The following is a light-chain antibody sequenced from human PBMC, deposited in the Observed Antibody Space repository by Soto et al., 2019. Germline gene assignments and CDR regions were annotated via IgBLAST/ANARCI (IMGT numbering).Light chain of an antibody. J-gene: IGKJ5*01. Sequence: DIVLTQSPATLSLSPGNRVTLSCRANERISHSLAWYQQRPGQAPRILIYDASFRATGIPERFSGSGSGTDFPLSISSLEPEDFAVYYCKLSQKRSSWPPIAFGQGTRLDLK. V-gene: IGKV3-11*01. CDR3: KLSQKRSSWPPIA. CDR1: ERISHS. CDR2: DAS.